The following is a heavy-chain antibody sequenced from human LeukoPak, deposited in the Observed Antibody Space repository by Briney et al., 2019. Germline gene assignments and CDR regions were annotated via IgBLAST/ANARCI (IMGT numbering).Heavy chain of an antibody. CDR1: GFTFSSYG. J-gene: IGHJ6*03. V-gene: IGHV3-30*02. CDR2: IRYDGSNK. Sequence: PGGSLRLSCAASGFTFSSYGMHWVRQAPGKGLEWVAFIRYDGSNKYYADSVKGRFTISRDNSKNTLYLQMNSLRSEDTAVYYCARGTLDTAMVHYYYYYYMDVWGKGTTVTVSS. D-gene: IGHD5-18*01. CDR3: ARGTLDTAMVHYYYYYYMDV.